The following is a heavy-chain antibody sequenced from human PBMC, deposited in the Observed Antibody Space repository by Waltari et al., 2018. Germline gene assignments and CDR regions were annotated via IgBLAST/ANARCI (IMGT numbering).Heavy chain of an antibody. V-gene: IGHV3-23*04. Sequence: EVQLVESGGGLVQPGGSQRISCAAHGLPFRSYARGWVRRAPGKGLEWVSAISGSVGSTYYADSVKGRFTISRDNSKNTLYLQMNSLRAEDTAVYYCAKGPPSTVTQYFQHWGQGTLVTVSS. CDR3: AKGPPSTVTQYFQH. J-gene: IGHJ1*01. CDR1: GLPFRSYA. CDR2: ISGSVGST. D-gene: IGHD4-17*01.